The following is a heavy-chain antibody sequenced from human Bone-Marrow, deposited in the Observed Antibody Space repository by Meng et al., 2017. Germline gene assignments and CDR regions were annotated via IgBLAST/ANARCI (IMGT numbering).Heavy chain of an antibody. CDR2: IIPIFGTA. CDR1: GGTLSSYA. J-gene: IGHJ4*02. CDR3: ARESRDIAVAGVY. Sequence: QWQQVQSCDEGKKPGTSVKSSGKASGGTLSSYAFSWVRQAPGQGLEWMGGIIPIFGTANYAQKFQDRVTITADESTSTAYMELSSLRSEDTAVYYCARESRDIAVAGVYWGQGTLVTVSS. D-gene: IGHD6-19*01. V-gene: IGHV1-69*01.